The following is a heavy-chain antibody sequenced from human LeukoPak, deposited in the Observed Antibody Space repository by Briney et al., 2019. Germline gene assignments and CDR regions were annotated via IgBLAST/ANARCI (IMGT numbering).Heavy chain of an antibody. CDR1: EFTFSSYA. D-gene: IGHD5-24*01. CDR2: ISGSGSST. V-gene: IGHV3-23*01. J-gene: IGHJ4*02. Sequence: GWSLRLSCAASEFTFSSYAMSWVRQAPGKGQEWVSAISGSGSSTYYADSVKGRFTISRDNSKNTLYLQMNSLRAEDTALYYCAKRDGYNSNPLKDWGQGTLVTVSS. CDR3: AKRDGYNSNPLKD.